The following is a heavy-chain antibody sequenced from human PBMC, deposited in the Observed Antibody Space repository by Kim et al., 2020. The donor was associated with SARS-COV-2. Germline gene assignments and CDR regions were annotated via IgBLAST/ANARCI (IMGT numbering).Heavy chain of an antibody. CDR1: GGSISSGGYY. D-gene: IGHD5-18*01. CDR3: ARHSESAGMDV. Sequence: SETLSLTCTVSGGSISSGGYYWSWIRQHPGKGLEWIGYIYYSGSTYYNPSLKSRVTISVDTSKNQFSLKLSSVTAADTAVYYCARHSESAGMDVWGQGTTVTVSS. CDR2: IYYSGST. V-gene: IGHV4-31*03. J-gene: IGHJ6*02.